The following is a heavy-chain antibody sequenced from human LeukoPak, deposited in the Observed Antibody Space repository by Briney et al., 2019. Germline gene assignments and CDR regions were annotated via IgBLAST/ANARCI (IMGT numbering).Heavy chain of an antibody. V-gene: IGHV4-59*01. D-gene: IGHD3-22*01. J-gene: IGHJ6*03. CDR1: GGSISSYY. CDR3: ARDGSYDSSGYTPFRYYYMDV. CDR2: IYYSGST. Sequence: SETLSLTCTVAGGSISSYYWSWIRQPPGKGLEWIGYIYYSGSTNYNPSPKDRVTISVNTSKNQFSLKLSSVTAADTAVYYCARDGSYDSSGYTPFRYYYMDVWGKGTTVTISS.